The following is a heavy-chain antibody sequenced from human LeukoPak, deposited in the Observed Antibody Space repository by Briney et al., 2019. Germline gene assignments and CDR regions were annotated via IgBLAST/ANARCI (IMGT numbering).Heavy chain of an antibody. Sequence: GGSLRLSCAASGFTFTGSAMTWVRQAPGKGLEWVSTVTGSDDATYYEDSVKGRFTISRDFSKNTVHLLMHSLRVEDTAIYYCAKGPRLNSGYHPDCWGQGTLVTVSS. CDR1: GFTFTGSA. J-gene: IGHJ4*02. CDR3: AKGPRLNSGYHPDC. V-gene: IGHV3-23*01. D-gene: IGHD3-22*01. CDR2: VTGSDDAT.